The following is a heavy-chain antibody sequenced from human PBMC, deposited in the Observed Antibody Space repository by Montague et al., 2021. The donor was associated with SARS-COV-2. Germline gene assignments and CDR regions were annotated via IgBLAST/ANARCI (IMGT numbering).Heavy chain of an antibody. D-gene: IGHD3-3*02. V-gene: IGHV3-23*01. J-gene: IGHJ4*02. CDR2: IIGSGGSS. Sequence: SLRLSCAASGFTFSSYAMSWVRQAPGKRLEWVSSIIGSGGSSYFAASVKGRFTISRDNSKNTLYLQMDSLRVEDTAIYYCAEDPTIFYLGYFEYWGQGTLVTVSS. CDR1: GFTFSSYA. CDR3: AEDPTIFYLGYFEY.